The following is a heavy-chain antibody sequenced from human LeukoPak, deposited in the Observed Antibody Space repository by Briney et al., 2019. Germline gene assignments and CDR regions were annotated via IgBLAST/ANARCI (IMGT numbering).Heavy chain of an antibody. D-gene: IGHD1-26*01. V-gene: IGHV1-69*13. CDR2: IIPIFGTA. CDR3: ARDRLTRDSGSRGD. J-gene: IGHJ4*02. CDR1: GGTFSSYA. Sequence: SVKVSCKASGGTFSSYAISWVRQAPGQGLEWMGGIIPIFGTANYAQKFQGRVTITADESTSTAYMVLSSLRSEDTAVYYCARDRLTRDSGSRGDWGQGTLVTVSS.